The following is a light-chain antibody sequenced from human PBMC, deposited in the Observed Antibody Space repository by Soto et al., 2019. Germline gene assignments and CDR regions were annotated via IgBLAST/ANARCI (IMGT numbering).Light chain of an antibody. V-gene: IGKV3-15*01. CDR3: LQHYSWPWT. CDR1: QSVSGY. CDR2: RIF. J-gene: IGKJ1*01. Sequence: EIVITQSPGTVSVFPGETVTLSCRASQSVSGYLDWFHQKPGQAPRLVLLRIFTRAIGVPARFSGSGSETEFTLTISGXQSEDSGVYYCLQHYSWPWTFGQGTKVDTK.